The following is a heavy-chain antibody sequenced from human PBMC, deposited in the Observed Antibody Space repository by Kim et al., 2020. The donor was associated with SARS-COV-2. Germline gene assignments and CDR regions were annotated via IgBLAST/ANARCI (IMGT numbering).Heavy chain of an antibody. CDR2: IIPIFGTA. J-gene: IGHJ3*02. D-gene: IGHD2-21*02. Sequence: SVKVSCKASGGTFSSYAISWVRQAPGQGLEWMGGIIPIFGTANYAQKFQGRDTITADESTSTAYMELSSLRSEDTAVYYCARDGDIGYCGGDCYLAFDIWGQGTMVTVSS. V-gene: IGHV1-69*13. CDR1: GGTFSSYA. CDR3: ARDGDIGYCGGDCYLAFDI.